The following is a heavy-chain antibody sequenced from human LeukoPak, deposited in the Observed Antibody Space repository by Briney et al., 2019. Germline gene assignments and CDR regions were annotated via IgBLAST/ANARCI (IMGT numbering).Heavy chain of an antibody. Sequence: ASVKVSCKASEYTFTNYDINWVRQAPGQGLEWMGRIIPILGIANYAQKFQGRVTITADKSTSTAYMELSSLRFEDTAVYYCATGVSDNDAFDIWGQGTMVTVSS. V-gene: IGHV1-69*04. CDR3: ATGVSDNDAFDI. CDR1: EYTFTNYD. J-gene: IGHJ3*02. CDR2: IIPILGIA. D-gene: IGHD3-10*01.